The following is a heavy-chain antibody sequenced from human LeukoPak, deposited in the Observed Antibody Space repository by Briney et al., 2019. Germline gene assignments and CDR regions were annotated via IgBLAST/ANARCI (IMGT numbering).Heavy chain of an antibody. Sequence: SETLSPTCTVSGGSITSSSHFWAWIRQPPGKGLEWIASIHYTGSTFYSPSLQSRVTISVDTSKNQFSLNLRSVTATDTAVYYCAREEASAGDYWGQGTLVTVSS. CDR1: GGSITSSSHF. J-gene: IGHJ4*02. D-gene: IGHD6-13*01. CDR3: AREEASAGDY. CDR2: IHYTGST. V-gene: IGHV4-39*01.